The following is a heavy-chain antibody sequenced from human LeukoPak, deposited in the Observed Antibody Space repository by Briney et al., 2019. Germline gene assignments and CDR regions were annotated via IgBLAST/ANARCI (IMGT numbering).Heavy chain of an antibody. Sequence: GASVKVSCKASGGTFSSYAISWVRQAPGQGLEWMGGIIPIFGTANYAQKFQGRVTITTDESTSTAYMELSSLRSEDTAVYYCASPPWRELGLYYFDYWGQGTLVTVSS. J-gene: IGHJ4*02. CDR1: GGTFSSYA. CDR2: IIPIFGTA. D-gene: IGHD1-26*01. V-gene: IGHV1-69*05. CDR3: ASPPWRELGLYYFDY.